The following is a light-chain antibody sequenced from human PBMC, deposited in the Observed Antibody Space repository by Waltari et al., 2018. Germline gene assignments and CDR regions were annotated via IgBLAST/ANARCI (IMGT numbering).Light chain of an antibody. CDR1: QRISTW. CDR3: QLYNSYVMYT. Sequence: DIQMSQSPSTLSASVGDRVTIHCRASQRISTWLAWYQQKPGKAPKLLISRASTLESGGPSTIVGSGSGTTFTLTISSLQPDDFGTYYCQLYNSYVMYTFGQGTKLDIK. V-gene: IGKV1-5*03. J-gene: IGKJ2*01. CDR2: RAS.